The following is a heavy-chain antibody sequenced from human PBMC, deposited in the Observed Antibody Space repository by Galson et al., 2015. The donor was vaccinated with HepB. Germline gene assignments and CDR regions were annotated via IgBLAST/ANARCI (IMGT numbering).Heavy chain of an antibody. J-gene: IGHJ6*02. Sequence: SLRLSCAASGFTFSSYSMNWVRQAPGKGLEWVSSISSSSYIYHADSVKGRFTISRDNAKNSLYLQMNSLRAEDTAVYYCARAPGGTTSYYYGMDVWGQGTTVTVSS. V-gene: IGHV3-21*01. CDR2: ISSSSYI. CDR1: GFTFSSYS. D-gene: IGHD1-1*01. CDR3: ARAPGGTTSYYYGMDV.